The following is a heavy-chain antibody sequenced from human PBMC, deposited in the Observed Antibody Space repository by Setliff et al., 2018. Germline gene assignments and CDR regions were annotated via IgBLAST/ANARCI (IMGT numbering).Heavy chain of an antibody. CDR3: ARLALTGYDSSGYYYALEYYYYMDV. Sequence: LKIYCAASGFTFSSYAMSWVRQAPGEGLEGVSAISGSGGYTYYADSVKGRFTISRDNSKNTLYLQMNSMRAEDTAVYYFARLALTGYDSSGYYYALEYYYYMDVWGKGTTVTVSS. D-gene: IGHD3-22*01. CDR1: GFTFSSYA. V-gene: IGHV3-23*01. J-gene: IGHJ6*03. CDR2: ISGSGGYT.